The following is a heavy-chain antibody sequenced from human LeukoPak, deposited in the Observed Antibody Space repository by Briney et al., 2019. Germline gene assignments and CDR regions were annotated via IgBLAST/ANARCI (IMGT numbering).Heavy chain of an antibody. CDR3: TRGGGAYCGGDCYRNFDY. CDR2: IYAGGST. Sequence: PGGSLRLSCAASGFTVSSNYMSWVRQAPGKGLEWVSVIYAGGSTYYAGSVKGRFTISRDNSQNALYLQMNSVTDEDTAVYYCTRGGGAYCGGDCYRNFDYWGQGILVTVSS. D-gene: IGHD2-21*02. CDR1: GFTVSSNY. J-gene: IGHJ4*02. V-gene: IGHV3-66*02.